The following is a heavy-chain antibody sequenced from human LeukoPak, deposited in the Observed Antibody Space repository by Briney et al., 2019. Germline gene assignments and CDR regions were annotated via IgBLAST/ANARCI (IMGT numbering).Heavy chain of an antibody. Sequence: GFTFSTXXXXXLXXXPGXXXXXVSSISPDSNYKYYVDSVKGRFTISRDNAKSSLYLQMNSLRAEDTAVYYCVRGGYRGFDYEYWGQGTLVTVSS. D-gene: IGHD5-12*01. V-gene: IGHV3-21*01. CDR3: VRGGYRGFDYEY. CDR2: ISPDSNYK. J-gene: IGHJ4*02. CDR1: GFTFSTXX.